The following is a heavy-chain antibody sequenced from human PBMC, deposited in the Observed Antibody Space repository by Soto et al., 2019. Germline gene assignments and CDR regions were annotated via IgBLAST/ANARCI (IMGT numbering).Heavy chain of an antibody. CDR3: ARGFVVTAVPDY. Sequence: QVQLVESGGGVVQPGRSLRLSCAASGFTFSTYGMHWVRQAPGKGLEWVAVIWDDGSDEYYADSVKGRFTISRDISKNTLYLQMNSLRAEDTAVYYCARGFVVTAVPDYWGQGTLVTVSS. CDR1: GFTFSTYG. D-gene: IGHD2-21*02. V-gene: IGHV3-33*01. CDR2: IWDDGSDE. J-gene: IGHJ4*02.